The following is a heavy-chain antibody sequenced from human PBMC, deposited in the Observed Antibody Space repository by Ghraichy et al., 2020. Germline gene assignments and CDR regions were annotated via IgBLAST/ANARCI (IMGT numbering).Heavy chain of an antibody. Sequence: SQTLSLTCAVYGGSFSGYYWSWIRQPPGKGLEWIGEINHSGSTNYNPSLKSRVTISVDTSKNQFSLKLSSVTAADTAVYYCARERDGDSPHFDYWGQGTLVTVSS. CDR1: GGSFSGYY. V-gene: IGHV4-34*01. J-gene: IGHJ4*02. CDR3: ARERDGDSPHFDY. CDR2: INHSGST. D-gene: IGHD4-17*01.